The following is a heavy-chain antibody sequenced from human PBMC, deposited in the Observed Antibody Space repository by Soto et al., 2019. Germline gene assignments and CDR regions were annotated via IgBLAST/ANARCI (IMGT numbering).Heavy chain of an antibody. CDR1: GFTFSVHC. CDR2: ISGDSNTV. CDR3: ARDRQPSSYIGLDV. Sequence: GGSLRLSCEASGFTFSVHCMSWVRQAPGKAPEWLSHISGDSNTVYYADSVKGRFTISRDNARKSLFLQMDNMRAEDTALYYCARDRQPSSYIGLDVWGHGTTVTVSS. J-gene: IGHJ6*02. V-gene: IGHV3-11*01. D-gene: IGHD1-1*01.